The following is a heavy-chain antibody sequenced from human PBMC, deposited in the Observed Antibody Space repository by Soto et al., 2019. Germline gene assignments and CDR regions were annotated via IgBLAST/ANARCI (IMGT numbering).Heavy chain of an antibody. CDR2: ISYDGSNK. J-gene: IGHJ4*02. D-gene: IGHD4-17*01. CDR1: GFTFSNYA. V-gene: IGHV3-30-3*01. Sequence: QVQLVESGGGVVQPGTSLRLSCVASGFTFSNYAMNWVRQAPGKGLEWVAVISYDGSNKYYADSVKGRITISRDNSRNTLYLQMNNLRAEDTAMYYCARDLGNNYGSFAYWGQGTLVTDSS. CDR3: ARDLGNNYGSFAY.